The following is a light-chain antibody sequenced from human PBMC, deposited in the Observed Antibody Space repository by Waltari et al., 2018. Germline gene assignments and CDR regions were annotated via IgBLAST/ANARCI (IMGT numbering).Light chain of an antibody. J-gene: IGLJ2*01. CDR3: SSYISSSTLVV. Sequence: QSALTQPASVSGSPGQSITFSCTGTSSDVGGYNYVSWYQQHPGKAPKLMIYDVTSRPSGVSNRFSGSKSGNTASLTISGLQAEDEADYYCSSYISSSTLVVFGGGTKLTVL. CDR2: DVT. V-gene: IGLV2-14*03. CDR1: SSDVGGYNY.